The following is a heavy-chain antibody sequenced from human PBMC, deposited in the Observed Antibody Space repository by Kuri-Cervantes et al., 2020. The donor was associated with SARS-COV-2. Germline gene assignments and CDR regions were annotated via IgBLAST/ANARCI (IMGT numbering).Heavy chain of an antibody. D-gene: IGHD6-13*01. CDR1: GFTFSSYS. J-gene: IGHJ4*02. V-gene: IGHV3-48*01. Sequence: GESLKISCAASGFTFSSYSMNWVRQAPGKGLEWVSYISSSSSTIYYADSVKGRFTISRDNSKNTLYLQMNSLRTEDSAVYYCARVSSSSSDYWGQGTLVTVSS. CDR3: ARVSSSSSDY. CDR2: ISSSSSTI.